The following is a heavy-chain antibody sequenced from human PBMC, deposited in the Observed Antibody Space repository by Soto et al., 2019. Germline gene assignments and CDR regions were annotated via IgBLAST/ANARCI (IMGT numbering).Heavy chain of an antibody. CDR1: GFTFSNYG. CDR3: TKRRNVLRFLEWSSGMEV. CDR2: ISDDGSNK. Sequence: QVQLVESGGGVVQPGRSLRLSCAASGFTFSNYGMHWVRQAPGKGLEWVAFISDDGSNKYYADSMKGRFTMSRDNSKSTLYLQMNSLRVEDTAVYYYTKRRNVLRFLEWSSGMEVWGQGTTVNVSS. D-gene: IGHD3-3*01. J-gene: IGHJ6*02. V-gene: IGHV3-30*18.